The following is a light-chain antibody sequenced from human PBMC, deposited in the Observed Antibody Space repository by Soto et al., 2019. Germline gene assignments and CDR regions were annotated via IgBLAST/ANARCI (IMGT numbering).Light chain of an antibody. CDR2: DVS. CDR3: SSYTSSSTLV. J-gene: IGLJ2*01. V-gene: IGLV2-14*03. CDR1: SSDVGGYNY. Sequence: QSALTQPASVSGSPGQSITISCTGTSSDVGGYNYVSWYQQHPGKAPKLMIYDVSNRPSGVSNRFSGSKSGNTASLIIFGLQAEDEADYYCSSYTSSSTLVFGGGTQLTVL.